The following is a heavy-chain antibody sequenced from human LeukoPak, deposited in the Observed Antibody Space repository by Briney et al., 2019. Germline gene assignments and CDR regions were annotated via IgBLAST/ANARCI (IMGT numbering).Heavy chain of an antibody. V-gene: IGHV3-7*01. CDR1: GFSFSSYG. CDR3: ARGAKWAYYFDY. D-gene: IGHD1-26*01. CDR2: IKQDGSEK. J-gene: IGHJ4*02. Sequence: GGSLRLSCAASGFSFSSYGMHWVRLAPGKGLEWVANIKQDGSEKYYVDSVKGRFTISRDNAKDTLYLHMNSLTAEDTAVYYCARGAKWAYYFDYWGRGTLVTVSS.